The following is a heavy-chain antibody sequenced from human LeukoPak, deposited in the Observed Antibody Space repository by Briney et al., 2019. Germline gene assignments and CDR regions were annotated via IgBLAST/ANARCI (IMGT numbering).Heavy chain of an antibody. J-gene: IGHJ4*02. CDR2: FHNSGTS. Sequence: SETLSLTCTVSDDSISDYYRGWIRQPPGKGLEWIGYFHNSGTSTYNPSLKSRVTISVDTSKNQFSLKLSSVTAADTAVYYCARDHGYSSGWFDYWGQGTLVTVSS. D-gene: IGHD6-19*01. CDR3: ARDHGYSSGWFDY. V-gene: IGHV4-59*12. CDR1: DDSISDYY.